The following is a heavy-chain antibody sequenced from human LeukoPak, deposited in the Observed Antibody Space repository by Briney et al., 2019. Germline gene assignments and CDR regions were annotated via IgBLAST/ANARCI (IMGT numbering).Heavy chain of an antibody. CDR1: GGSFSGYY. Sequence: SETLSLTCAVYGGSFSGYYWSWIRQPPGKGLEWIGEINHSGSTNYNPSLKSRVTISVDTSKNQFSLKLSSVTAADTAVYYCARGRPAALDYWGQGTLVTVSS. D-gene: IGHD6-13*01. CDR2: INHSGST. CDR3: ARGRPAALDY. J-gene: IGHJ4*02. V-gene: IGHV4-34*01.